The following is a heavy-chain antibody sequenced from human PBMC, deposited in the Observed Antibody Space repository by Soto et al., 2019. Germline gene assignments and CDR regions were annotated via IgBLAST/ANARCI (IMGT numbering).Heavy chain of an antibody. Sequence: ASVKVSCKASGYTFTSYYMHWVRQAPGQGLEWMGIINPSGGNTNYAQKLQGRVTMTTDTSTSTAYMELRSLRSDDTAVYYCARDLEQQPYYYYGMDVWGQGTTVTVSS. CDR3: ARDLEQQPYYYYGMDV. V-gene: IGHV1-46*01. J-gene: IGHJ6*02. CDR1: GYTFTSYY. CDR2: INPSGGNT. D-gene: IGHD1-1*01.